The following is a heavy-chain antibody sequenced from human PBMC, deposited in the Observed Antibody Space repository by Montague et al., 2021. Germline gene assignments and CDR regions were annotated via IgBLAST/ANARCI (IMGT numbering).Heavy chain of an antibody. D-gene: IGHD3-22*01. J-gene: IGHJ3*02. CDR2: ITYRGST. Sequence: TLSLTCTVSGGSISSGGYYWSWIRQHPGKGLEWIGYITYRGSTYYNPSLKSRVSISVDTSKNQFSLKLSSVTAADTAVYYCARVTDSSGYYWGAFDIWGQGTMVTVSS. V-gene: IGHV4-31*03. CDR1: GGSISSGGYY. CDR3: ARVTDSSGYYWGAFDI.